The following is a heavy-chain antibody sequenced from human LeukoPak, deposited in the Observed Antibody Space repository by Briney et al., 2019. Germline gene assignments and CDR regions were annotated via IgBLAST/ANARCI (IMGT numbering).Heavy chain of an antibody. CDR3: AKDFAPSVTAGHHY. V-gene: IGHV3-23*01. D-gene: IGHD2-21*02. J-gene: IGHJ4*02. CDR2: VSGSGGSP. CDR1: GFTFSGHA. Sequence: GGSLRLSCAGSGFTFSGHAMSWVRQAPGKGLEWVSAVSGSGGSPYYADSVKGRFITSRDNSKNTLYLQMNRLRADDTAVYYCAKDFAPSVTAGHHYWGQGTLVTVSS.